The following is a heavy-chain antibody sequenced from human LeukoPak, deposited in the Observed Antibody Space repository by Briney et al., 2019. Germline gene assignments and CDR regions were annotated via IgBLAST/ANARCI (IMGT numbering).Heavy chain of an antibody. D-gene: IGHD3-10*01. Sequence: ASVKVSCKASGYTFTAYFIHWVRQAPGQGLEWMGWISPNSGGTNYAQNFQGRVTMTRDTSISTVYMELSRLRSDDTAVYYCARDSGDYYGSGSNFDYWGQGTLVTVSS. CDR1: GYTFTAYF. J-gene: IGHJ4*02. CDR3: ARDSGDYYGSGSNFDY. CDR2: ISPNSGGT. V-gene: IGHV1-2*02.